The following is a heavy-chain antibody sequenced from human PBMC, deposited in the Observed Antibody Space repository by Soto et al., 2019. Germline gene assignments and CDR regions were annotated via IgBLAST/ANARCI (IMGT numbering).Heavy chain of an antibody. Sequence: QVQLVESGGGVVQPGRSLRLSCAASGFTFSSYGMYWVRQAPGKGLEWGAVISYDGSNKYYADSVKGRFTISRDNSKNTLYLQMNSLRAEDTAVYYCAKSPLLSLYYFDYWGQGTLVTVSS. CDR1: GFTFSSYG. CDR2: ISYDGSNK. J-gene: IGHJ4*02. CDR3: AKSPLLSLYYFDY. V-gene: IGHV3-30*18.